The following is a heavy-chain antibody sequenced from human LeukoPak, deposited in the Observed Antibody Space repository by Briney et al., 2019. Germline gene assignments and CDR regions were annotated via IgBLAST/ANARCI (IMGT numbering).Heavy chain of an antibody. CDR2: IYYSGST. Sequence: SETLSLTCTVSGGSISSYYWSWIRQPPGKGLEWIGYIYYSGSTNYNPSLKSRVTISVDTSKNQFSLKLSSVTAADTAVYYCARVPIHDLVGFDYWGQGTLVTVSS. V-gene: IGHV4-59*01. J-gene: IGHJ4*02. CDR1: GGSISSYY. D-gene: IGHD2-15*01. CDR3: ARVPIHDLVGFDY.